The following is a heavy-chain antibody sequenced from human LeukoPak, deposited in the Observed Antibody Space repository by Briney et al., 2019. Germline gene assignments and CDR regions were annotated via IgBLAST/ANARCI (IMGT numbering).Heavy chain of an antibody. V-gene: IGHV4-39*07. CDR3: ARSGAWVNPPNY. CDR1: GGSISSSSYY. CDR2: IYYSGST. D-gene: IGHD7-27*01. J-gene: IGHJ4*02. Sequence: SETLSLTCTVSGGSISSSSYYWGWIRQPPGKGLEWIGSIYYSGSTYYNPSLKSRVTISVDTSKNQFSLKLSSVTAADTAVYYCARSGAWVNPPNYWGQGTLVTVSS.